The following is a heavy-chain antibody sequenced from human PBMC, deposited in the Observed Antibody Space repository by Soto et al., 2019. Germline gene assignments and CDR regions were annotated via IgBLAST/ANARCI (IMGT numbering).Heavy chain of an antibody. Sequence: QLQLQESGPGLVKPSETLSLTCTVSVGSISSSSYYWGWIRQPPGKGLEWIGSIYYIRITNYNPSLKSRVTLSLHPSKNQFSLTLRSVTAADTAVYYGATPRHGGVDASSSWYTRDDAFDIWGQGTMVTVSS. D-gene: IGHD6-13*01. V-gene: IGHV4-39*01. J-gene: IGHJ3*02. CDR2: IYYIRIT. CDR3: ATPRHGGVDASSSWYTRDDAFDI. CDR1: VGSISSSSYY.